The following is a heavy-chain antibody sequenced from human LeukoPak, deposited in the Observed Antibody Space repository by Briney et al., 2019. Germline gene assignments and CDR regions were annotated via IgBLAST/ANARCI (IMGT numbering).Heavy chain of an antibody. CDR1: GYTFTGHY. J-gene: IGHJ4*02. CDR3: ARTDGRIQINFDF. Sequence: ASVKVSCKASGYTFTGHYLHWVRQAPGQGLQWMGWINPNTGDTNYAQKFQGRVTMTRDTSIRTAYMELTRLTPDDTAAYYCARTDGRIQINFDFWGQGTLVTVSS. V-gene: IGHV1-2*02. CDR2: INPNTGDT. D-gene: IGHD5-18*01.